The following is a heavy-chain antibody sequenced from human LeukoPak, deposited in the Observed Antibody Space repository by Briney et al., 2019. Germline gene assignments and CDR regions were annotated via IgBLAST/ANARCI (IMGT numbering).Heavy chain of an antibody. CDR2: IYSGGST. J-gene: IGHJ4*02. D-gene: IGHD5-12*01. V-gene: IGHV3-53*01. CDR1: GFTVSSNY. Sequence: GGSLRLSCAASGFTVSSNYMSWVRQAPGKGLEWVSVIYSGGSTYYADSVKGRFTISRDNSKNTLYLQMNSLRAEDTAVYYCAKALSPLGWSGLFDYWGQGTLVTVSS. CDR3: AKALSPLGWSGLFDY.